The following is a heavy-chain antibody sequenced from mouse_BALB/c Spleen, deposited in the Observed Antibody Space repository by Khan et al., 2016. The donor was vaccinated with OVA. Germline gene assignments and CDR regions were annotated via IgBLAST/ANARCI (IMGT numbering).Heavy chain of an antibody. J-gene: IGHJ2*01. CDR3: AREEALYYFDY. CDR1: GYIFTSYW. CDR2: IYPGTDNT. Sequence: QVRLQQSGAELVRPGTSVKLSCKTSGYIFTSYWIHWVKQRSGQGLEWIARIYPGTDNTYYSEKFKDKATLTADKSSSTAYLQLSSLKSEDSAVFFCAREEALYYFDYWGQGTTLTVCS. D-gene: IGHD3-2*02. V-gene: IGHV1-76*01.